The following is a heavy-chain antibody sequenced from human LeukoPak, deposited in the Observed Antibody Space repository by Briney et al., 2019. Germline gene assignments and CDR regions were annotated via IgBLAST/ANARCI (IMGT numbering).Heavy chain of an antibody. D-gene: IGHD3-10*01. CDR2: IKQDGSEK. J-gene: IGHJ4*02. V-gene: IGHV3-7*01. CDR3: ARDMVRGVFTTRTIDY. CDR1: GFTFSTYW. Sequence: PGGSLRLSCAASGFTFSTYWMSWVRQAPEKGLEWVANIKQDGSEKYYVDSVEGRFTISRDNARNSLYLQMNSLRAEDTAVYYCARDMVRGVFTTRTIDYWGQGTLVTVSS.